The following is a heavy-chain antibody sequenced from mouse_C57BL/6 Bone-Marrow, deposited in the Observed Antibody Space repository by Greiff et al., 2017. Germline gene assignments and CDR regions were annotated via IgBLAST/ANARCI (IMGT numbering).Heavy chain of an antibody. CDR2: IDPENGDT. Sequence: VQLKQSGAELVRPGASVKLSCTASGFNIKDDYMHWVKQRPEQGLEWIGWIDPENGDTEYASKFQGKATITADTSSNTAYLQLSSLTCEDTAVYYCTTDGSLAYWGQGTLVTVSA. D-gene: IGHD2-3*01. CDR1: GFNIKDDY. J-gene: IGHJ3*01. V-gene: IGHV14-4*01. CDR3: TTDGSLAY.